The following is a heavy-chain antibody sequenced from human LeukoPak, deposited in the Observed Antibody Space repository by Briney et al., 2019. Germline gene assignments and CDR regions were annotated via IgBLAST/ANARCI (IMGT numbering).Heavy chain of an antibody. CDR1: GXAFGDYS. D-gene: IGHD2-15*01. J-gene: IGHJ4*02. V-gene: IGHV3-49*03. CDR3: SRGHCSGGSCYFDFDY. CDR2: IRIKAYGGTT. Sequence: GGSLRLSCTASGXAFGDYSMSWLRQAPGKGLEWVGFIRIKAYGGTTEHAASVKGRFTISRDDSKSIAYLQMNSLKTEDTAVYYCSRGHCSGGSCYFDFDYWGQGTLVTVSS.